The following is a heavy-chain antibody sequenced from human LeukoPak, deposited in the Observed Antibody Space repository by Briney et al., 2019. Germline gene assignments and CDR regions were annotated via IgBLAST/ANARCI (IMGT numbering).Heavy chain of an antibody. J-gene: IGHJ6*02. D-gene: IGHD2-2*02. Sequence: SETLSLTCTVSGGSISSSSYYWGWIRQPPGKGLEWIGSIYYSGSTYNNPSLKSRVTISVDTSKNQFSLKLSSVTAADTAVYYCARIYCSSTSCYSYYYYYGMDVWGQGTTVTVSS. CDR2: IYYSGST. CDR3: ARIYCSSTSCYSYYYYYGMDV. V-gene: IGHV4-39*01. CDR1: GGSISSSSYY.